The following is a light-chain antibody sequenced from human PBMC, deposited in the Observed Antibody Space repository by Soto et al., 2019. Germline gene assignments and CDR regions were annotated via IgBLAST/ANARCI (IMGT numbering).Light chain of an antibody. J-gene: IGKJ4*01. Sequence: EIVLTQSPATLSLSPGERATLSCRASQSVSRYLAWYQQKPGQAPRLLTYDASSRATGIPARFSGSGSGTDFSLTITSLEPEDFAVYYCQQRSNWPSTFGGGTKVVI. CDR1: QSVSRY. V-gene: IGKV3-11*01. CDR3: QQRSNWPST. CDR2: DAS.